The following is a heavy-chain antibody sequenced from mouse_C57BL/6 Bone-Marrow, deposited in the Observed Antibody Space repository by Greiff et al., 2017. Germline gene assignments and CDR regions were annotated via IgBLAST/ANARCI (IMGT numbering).Heavy chain of an antibody. V-gene: IGHV14-3*01. CDR2: IDPANGNT. Sequence: VQLKQSVAELVRPGASVKLSCTASGFNIKNTYMHWVKQRPEQGLEWIGRIDPANGNTKYDPKFKGKATITADTSSNTAYLQLSSLTSEDTAIYYCSLYCDGSSREYFDVWGTGTTVTVSS. CDR3: SLYCDGSSREYFDV. D-gene: IGHD1-1*01. J-gene: IGHJ1*03. CDR1: GFNIKNTY.